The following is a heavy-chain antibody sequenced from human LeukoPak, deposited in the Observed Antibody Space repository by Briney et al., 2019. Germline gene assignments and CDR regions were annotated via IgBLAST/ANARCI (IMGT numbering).Heavy chain of an antibody. CDR1: GGSFSGYY. V-gene: IGHV4-34*01. J-gene: IGHJ3*02. Sequence: PSETLSLTCAVYGGSFSGYYWSWIRQPPGKGLEWIGEINHSGSTNYNPSLKSRVTISVDTSKNQFSLKLSSVTAADTAVYYCAREHLTKYAFDIWGQGTMVTVSS. CDR3: AREHLTKYAFDI. CDR2: INHSGST. D-gene: IGHD3-3*01.